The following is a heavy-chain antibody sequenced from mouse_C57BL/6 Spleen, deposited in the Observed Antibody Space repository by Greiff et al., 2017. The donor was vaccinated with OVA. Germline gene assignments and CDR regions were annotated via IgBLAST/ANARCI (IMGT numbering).Heavy chain of an antibody. CDR2: IYPGSGST. Sequence: QVQLKQPGAELVKPGASVKMSCKASGYTFTSYWITWVKQRPGQGLEWIGDIYPGSGSTNYNEKFKSKATLTVDTSSSTAYMQLSSLTSEDSAVYYCAYYGSSFYYAMDYWGQGTSVTVSS. CDR1: GYTFTSYW. V-gene: IGHV1-55*01. J-gene: IGHJ4*01. D-gene: IGHD1-1*01. CDR3: AYYGSSFYYAMDY.